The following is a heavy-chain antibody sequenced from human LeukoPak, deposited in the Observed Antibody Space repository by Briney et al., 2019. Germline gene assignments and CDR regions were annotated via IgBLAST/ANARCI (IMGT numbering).Heavy chain of an antibody. CDR1: GFTFNSYA. CDR2: ISGSGGST. V-gene: IGHV3-23*01. D-gene: IGHD3/OR15-3a*01. CDR3: ARADGTGGPYDY. J-gene: IGHJ4*02. Sequence: GGSLRLSCAASGFTFNSYAMSWVRQAPGKGLEWVSAISGSGGSTYYADSVKGRFTISRDNSKNTLFLQMNSLRAEDTAVYYCARADGTGGPYDYWGQGTLVTVSS.